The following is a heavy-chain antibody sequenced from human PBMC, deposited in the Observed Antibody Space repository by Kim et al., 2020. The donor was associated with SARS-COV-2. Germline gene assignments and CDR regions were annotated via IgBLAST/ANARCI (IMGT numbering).Heavy chain of an antibody. Sequence: SETLSLTCTVSGGSISSGGYYWSWIRQHPGKGLEWIGYIYYSGSTYYNPSLKSRVTISVDTSKNQFSLKLSSVTAADTAVYYCARDRYYYGSGPLDYWGQGTLVTVSS. J-gene: IGHJ4*02. CDR2: IYYSGST. D-gene: IGHD3-10*01. CDR1: GGSISSGGYY. V-gene: IGHV4-31*03. CDR3: ARDRYYYGSGPLDY.